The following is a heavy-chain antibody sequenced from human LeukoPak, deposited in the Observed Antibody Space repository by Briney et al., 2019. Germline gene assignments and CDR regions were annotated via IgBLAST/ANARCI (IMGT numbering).Heavy chain of an antibody. D-gene: IGHD3-22*01. CDR3: ARGTYYYDSSLGH. V-gene: IGHV4-38-2*02. CDR2: IYYSGST. Sequence: PSETLSLTCTVSGYSISSGYYWGWIRQPPGKGLEWIGNIYYSGSTYNNPSLKSRVTISVDTSKNQFSLKLSSVTAADTAVYYCARGTYYYDSSLGHWGQGTLVTVSS. CDR1: GYSISSGYY. J-gene: IGHJ4*02.